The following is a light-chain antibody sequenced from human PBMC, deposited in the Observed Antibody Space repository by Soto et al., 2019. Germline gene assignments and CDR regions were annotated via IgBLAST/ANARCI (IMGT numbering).Light chain of an antibody. CDR1: QSVSRTY. J-gene: IGKJ1*01. CDR2: GAT. CDR3: QQYNNGWS. V-gene: IGKV3D-15*01. Sequence: EIVLTHSPGTLSLSPGERATLSSRASQSVSRTYLIWYQQKPGQAPRLLIFGATTWATGVPGRLSGSGSGTEFTLTISSLQSEDFAVYYCQQYNNGWSFGQGTKVDIK.